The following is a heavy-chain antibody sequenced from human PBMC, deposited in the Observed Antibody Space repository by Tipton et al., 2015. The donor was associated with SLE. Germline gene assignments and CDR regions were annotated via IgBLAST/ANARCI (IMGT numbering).Heavy chain of an antibody. Sequence: TLSLTCTVSGDSISSAYYYWTWIRQPPGKGLEWIGFIYYSGTTYYNPSLKSRVTISIDTSKNQFSLRLSSVTAADTAVYYCARDISSWFDAFDIWGQGTMVTVSS. CDR3: ARDISSWFDAFDI. D-gene: IGHD6-13*01. CDR2: IYYSGTT. V-gene: IGHV4-30-4*01. CDR1: GDSISSAYYY. J-gene: IGHJ3*02.